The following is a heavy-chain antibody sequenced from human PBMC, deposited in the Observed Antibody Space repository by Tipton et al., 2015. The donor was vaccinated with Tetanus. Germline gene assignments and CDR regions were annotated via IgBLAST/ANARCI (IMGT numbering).Heavy chain of an antibody. CDR1: GGTFTNYA. CDR2: ISGYSGDT. J-gene: IGHJ6*02. CDR3: ARGSAFNYYNGLDV. Sequence: QVQLVQSGAEMKKPGSSVKVSCKASGGTFTNYALSWVRQAPGQGLEWMGWISGYSGDTNYAQRLQGRVTVTADTSTSTAYMELRSLRSDDTAVYYCARGSAFNYYNGLDVWGQGTTVTVSS. V-gene: IGHV1-18*01.